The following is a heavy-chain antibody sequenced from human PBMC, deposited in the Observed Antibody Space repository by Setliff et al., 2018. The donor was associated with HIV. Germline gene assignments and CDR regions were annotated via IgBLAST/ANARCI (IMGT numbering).Heavy chain of an antibody. V-gene: IGHV3-53*01. Sequence: GGSLRLSCAASGFTLSSSPMTWVRQAPGKGLEWVSFIYSDGRTHYADSVKGLFTLSRDNSNNMMHLQMNGLRPEDTAVYYCAKGVKWLDPWGQGTLGTVSS. J-gene: IGHJ5*02. CDR1: GFTLSSSP. CDR3: AKGVKWLDP. CDR2: IYSDGRT. D-gene: IGHD3-16*01.